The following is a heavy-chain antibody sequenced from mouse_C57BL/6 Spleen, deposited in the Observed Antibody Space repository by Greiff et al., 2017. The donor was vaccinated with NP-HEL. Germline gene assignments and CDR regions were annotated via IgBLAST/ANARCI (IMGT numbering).Heavy chain of an antibody. D-gene: IGHD1-1*01. CDR3: AKDGSSDRTAMDY. V-gene: IGHV1-72*01. CDR1: GYTFTSYW. J-gene: IGHJ4*01. CDR2: LDPSSGGT. Sequence: VQLQQSGAELVKPGASVKLSFKASGYTFTSYWMPWVKQRPGRGLAWIGRLDPSSGGTKYNGKFTSKATLTVATPSSTAYMQVSSLTSEDSAVYYCAKDGSSDRTAMDYWGQGTSVTVSS.